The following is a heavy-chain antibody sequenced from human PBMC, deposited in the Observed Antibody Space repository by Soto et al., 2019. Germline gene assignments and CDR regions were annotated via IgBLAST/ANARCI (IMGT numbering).Heavy chain of an antibody. D-gene: IGHD3-22*01. CDR3: ARVVDYYDSSGYYYYFDY. Sequence: SSETLSLTCTVSGGSISSYYWSWIRQPPGKGLEWIGYIYYSGSTNYNPSLKSRVTISVDTSKNQFSLKLSSVTAADTAVYYCARVVDYYDSSGYYYYFDYWGQGTLVTVSS. CDR1: GGSISSYY. J-gene: IGHJ4*02. CDR2: IYYSGST. V-gene: IGHV4-59*01.